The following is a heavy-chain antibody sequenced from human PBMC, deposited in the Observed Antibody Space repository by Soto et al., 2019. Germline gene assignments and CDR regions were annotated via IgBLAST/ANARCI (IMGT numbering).Heavy chain of an antibody. Sequence: GASVKVSCKASGYTFTSYDINWVRQATGQGLEWMGWMNPNSGNTGYAQRFQGRVTMTRNTSISTAYMELSSLRSEDTAVYYCARPFYGSGTPGWFDPWGQGTLVTVSS. J-gene: IGHJ5*02. V-gene: IGHV1-8*01. D-gene: IGHD3-10*01. CDR2: MNPNSGNT. CDR1: GYTFTSYD. CDR3: ARPFYGSGTPGWFDP.